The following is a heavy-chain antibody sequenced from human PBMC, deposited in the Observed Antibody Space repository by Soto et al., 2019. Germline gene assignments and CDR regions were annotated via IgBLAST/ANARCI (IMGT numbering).Heavy chain of an antibody. J-gene: IGHJ4*02. CDR1: GGTFSSYA. CDR2: IIPMFHTP. CDR3: ARGSLFGDYGDFDY. D-gene: IGHD4-17*01. Sequence: QVQLVQSGAEVKKPGSSVKVSCKVSGGTFSSYAVSWVRQAPGQGLEWMGVIIPMFHTPNYAQKYQDRIFINADESTSTAYMELSSLRADDTAVYYCARGSLFGDYGDFDYWGQGTLVTVAS. V-gene: IGHV1-69*01.